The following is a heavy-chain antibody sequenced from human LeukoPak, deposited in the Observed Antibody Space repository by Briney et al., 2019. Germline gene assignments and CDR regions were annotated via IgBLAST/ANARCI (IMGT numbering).Heavy chain of an antibody. CDR2: INPNSGGT. CDR3: ARVGPYGSGSDYDY. D-gene: IGHD3-10*01. V-gene: IGHV1-2*06. Sequence: ASVKVSCKASGYTFTGYYMHWVRQAPGQGLEWMGRINPNSGGTNYAQKFQGRVTMTRDTSISTAYMELSRLRSDDTAVYYCARVGPYGSGSDYDYWGQGTLVTVPS. J-gene: IGHJ4*02. CDR1: GYTFTGYY.